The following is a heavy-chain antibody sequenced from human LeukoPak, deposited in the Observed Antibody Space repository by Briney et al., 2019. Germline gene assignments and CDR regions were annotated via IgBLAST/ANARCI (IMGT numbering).Heavy chain of an antibody. CDR2: INHSGST. Sequence: SETLSLTCAVYGGSFSGYYWSWIRQPPGKGLEWIGEINHSGSTNYNPSLKSRVTISVDTSKNQFSLKLSSVTAADTAVYYCASARRVLGDAFDIWGQGTMVTVSS. D-gene: IGHD3-3*02. V-gene: IGHV4-34*01. CDR3: ASARRVLGDAFDI. J-gene: IGHJ3*02. CDR1: GGSFSGYY.